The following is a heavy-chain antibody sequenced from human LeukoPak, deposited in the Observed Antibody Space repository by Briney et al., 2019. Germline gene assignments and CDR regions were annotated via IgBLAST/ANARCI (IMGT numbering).Heavy chain of an antibody. CDR1: GGSISSGGYY. Sequence: SETLSLTCTVSGGSISSGGYYWSWIRQHPGKGLEWIGYIYYSGSTYYNPSLESRVTISVDTSKNQFSLKLSSVTAADTAVYYCARVAAGRGYYYYMDVWGKGTTVTVSS. J-gene: IGHJ6*03. CDR3: ARVAAGRGYYYYMDV. D-gene: IGHD3-10*01. V-gene: IGHV4-31*03. CDR2: IYYSGST.